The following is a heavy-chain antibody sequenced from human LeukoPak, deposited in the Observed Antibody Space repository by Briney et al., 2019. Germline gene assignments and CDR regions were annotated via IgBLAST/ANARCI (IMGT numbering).Heavy chain of an antibody. CDR3: ATLGYSYGTDY. CDR1: GGSISSSSYY. V-gene: IGHV4-61*02. D-gene: IGHD5-18*01. CDR2: IYTSGST. Sequence: PSETLSLTCTVSGGSISSSSYYWTWIRQPAGKGLEWIGRIYTSGSTNYNPSLKSRVTISVDTSKNQFSLKLSSVTAADTAVYYCATLGYSYGTDYWGQGTLVTVSS. J-gene: IGHJ4*02.